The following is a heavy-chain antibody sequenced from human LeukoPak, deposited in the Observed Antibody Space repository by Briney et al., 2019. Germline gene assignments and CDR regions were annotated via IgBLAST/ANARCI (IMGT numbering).Heavy chain of an antibody. CDR1: GFTVSSNY. CDR3: ARSFCTSVSCPKGHYYYVMDV. J-gene: IGHJ6*02. Sequence: GGSLRLSCAASGFTVSSNYMNWVRQAPEKGLEWVSYISTGGDNTFYADSLKGRFTVSRDNAKNSLFLQMDSLRAEDTAVYYCARSFCTSVSCPKGHYYYVMDVWGQGTTVTVSS. CDR2: ISTGGDNT. D-gene: IGHD2-8*02. V-gene: IGHV3-21*01.